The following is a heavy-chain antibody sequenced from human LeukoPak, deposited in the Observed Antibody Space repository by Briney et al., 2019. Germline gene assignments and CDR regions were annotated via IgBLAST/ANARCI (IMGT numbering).Heavy chain of an antibody. CDR3: ARDHRSGSGSGTQANDY. Sequence: GGSLRLSCAASGFTFSYYSTNWVRQAPGKGLEWVSYISSSSKTIYYADSVKGRFTISRDNAKKSLDLQMNSLRDEGTAVYYCARDHRSGSGSGTQANDYWGQGTLVTVSS. CDR1: GFTFSYYS. J-gene: IGHJ4*02. CDR2: ISSSSKTI. V-gene: IGHV3-48*02. D-gene: IGHD3-10*01.